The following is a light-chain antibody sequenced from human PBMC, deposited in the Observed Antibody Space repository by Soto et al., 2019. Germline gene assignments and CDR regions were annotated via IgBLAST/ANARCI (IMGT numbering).Light chain of an antibody. CDR2: EVS. Sequence: QSVLTLPASVSGSPGQSITISCTGTRSDVGSYNLVSWYQQHPGKAPKLMIYEVSKRPSGVSNRFSGSKSGNTASLTISGLQAEDEADYYCCSYAGSSTPLIFGTGTKVTVL. J-gene: IGLJ1*01. V-gene: IGLV2-23*02. CDR3: CSYAGSSTPLI. CDR1: RSDVGSYNL.